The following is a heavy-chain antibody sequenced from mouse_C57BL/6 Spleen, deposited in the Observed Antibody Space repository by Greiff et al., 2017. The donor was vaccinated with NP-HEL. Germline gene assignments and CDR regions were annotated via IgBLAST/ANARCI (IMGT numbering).Heavy chain of an antibody. V-gene: IGHV5-9*01. Sequence: EVMLVESGGGLVKPGGSLKLSCAASGFTFSSYTMSWVRQTPEKRLEWVATISGGGGNTYYPDSVKGRFIISRDNAKNTLYLQMSSLRAKDTALYYCARRDWVLRYFDYWGQGTTLTVSS. CDR3: ARRDWVLRYFDY. CDR2: ISGGGGNT. CDR1: GFTFSSYT. D-gene: IGHD4-1*01. J-gene: IGHJ2*01.